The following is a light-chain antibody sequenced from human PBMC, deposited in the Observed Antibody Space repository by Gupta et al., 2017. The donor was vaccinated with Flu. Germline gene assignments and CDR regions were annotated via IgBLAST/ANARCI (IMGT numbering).Light chain of an antibody. CDR3: QQYGSSPGT. CDR1: QRVSSSY. J-gene: IGKJ2*01. Sequence: IVFTQSPPTLSLSPGERPTLSCWPSQRVSSSYLAWYQQKPGQAPRLLIYGASSRATGIPDRFSGSGSGTDFTLTISRLEPEDFAVYYCQQYGSSPGTFGQGTKVEIK. CDR2: GAS. V-gene: IGKV3-20*01.